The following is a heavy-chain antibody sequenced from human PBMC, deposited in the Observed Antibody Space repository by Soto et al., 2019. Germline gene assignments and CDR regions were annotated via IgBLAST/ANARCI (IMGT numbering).Heavy chain of an antibody. D-gene: IGHD2-21*02. V-gene: IGHV4-59*08. CDR2: IYYSGST. CDR3: ARMTFDDYFDY. Sequence: PSETLSLTCTVSGGSISNYYWSWIRQPPGKGLEWIGYIYYSGSTNYNPSPKSRVTISVDTSKNQFSLKLSSVTAADTAVYYCARMTFDDYFDYWGQGTLVTVPQ. CDR1: GGSISNYY. J-gene: IGHJ4*02.